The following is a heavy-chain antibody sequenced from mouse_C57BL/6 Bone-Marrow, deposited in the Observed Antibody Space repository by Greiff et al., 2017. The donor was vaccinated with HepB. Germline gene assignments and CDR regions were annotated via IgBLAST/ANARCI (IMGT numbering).Heavy chain of an antibody. CDR3: ARGLIYYDYDVGAMDY. J-gene: IGHJ4*01. Sequence: VQLQQSGPVLVKPGASVKMSCKASGYTFTDYYMNWVKQSHGKSLEWIGVINPYNGGTSYNQKFKGKATLTVDKSASTAYMELNSLTSEDSAVYYCARGLIYYDYDVGAMDYWGQGTSVTVSS. CDR2: INPYNGGT. V-gene: IGHV1-19*01. D-gene: IGHD2-4*01. CDR1: GYTFTDYY.